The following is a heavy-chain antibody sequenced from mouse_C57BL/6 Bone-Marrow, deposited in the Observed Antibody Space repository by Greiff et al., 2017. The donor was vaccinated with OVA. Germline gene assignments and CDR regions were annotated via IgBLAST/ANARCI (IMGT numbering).Heavy chain of an antibody. V-gene: IGHV14-4*01. Sequence: EVQLQQSGAELVRPGASVKLSCTASGFNIKDDYMHWVKQRPEQGLEWIGWIDPENGDTEYDSKFQGKATITADTSSNTAYRQLSSLTSEDTAVYYCTRAYGYDEAWFADWGQGTLVTVSA. D-gene: IGHD2-2*01. J-gene: IGHJ3*01. CDR3: TRAYGYDEAWFAD. CDR2: IDPENGDT. CDR1: GFNIKDDY.